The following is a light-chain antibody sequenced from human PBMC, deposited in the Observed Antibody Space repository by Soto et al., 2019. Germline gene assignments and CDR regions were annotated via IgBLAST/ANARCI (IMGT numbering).Light chain of an antibody. Sequence: EIVLTQSPGTLSLSPGERATLSCRASRGVSSSSLAWYQQKPGQAPRLLISGTSSRATGIPDRFSGSGSRTDFTLTISRLEPEDFAVYFCQQYRTFGQGTKVDIK. CDR2: GTS. CDR3: QQYRT. CDR1: RGVSSSS. J-gene: IGKJ1*01. V-gene: IGKV3-20*01.